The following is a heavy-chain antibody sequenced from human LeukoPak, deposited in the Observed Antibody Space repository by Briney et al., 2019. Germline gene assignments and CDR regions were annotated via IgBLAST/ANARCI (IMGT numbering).Heavy chain of an antibody. CDR2: INHSGST. J-gene: IGHJ4*02. CDR1: GGSFSGYY. V-gene: IGHV4-34*01. D-gene: IGHD4-17*01. Sequence: SETLSLTCAVYGGSFSGYYWSWIRQPPGKGLEWIGEINHSGSTNYNPSLKSRVTISVDTSKNQFSLKLSSVTAADTAVYYCAKVFYGDYAPGDYWGQGTLVTVSS. CDR3: AKVFYGDYAPGDY.